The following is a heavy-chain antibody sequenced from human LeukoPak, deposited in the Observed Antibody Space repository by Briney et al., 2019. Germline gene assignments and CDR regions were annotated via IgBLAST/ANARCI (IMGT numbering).Heavy chain of an antibody. V-gene: IGHV4-59*01. D-gene: IGHD3-22*01. CDR1: GGSISNYY. Sequence: SETLSLTCTVSGGSISNYYWSWVRQPPAKGLEWIGYIYYSGSTNYNPSLKSRVTISVDTSKNQFSLKLSSVTAADTAVYYCARPESSGYSLYAFDIWGQGTMVTVSS. J-gene: IGHJ3*02. CDR2: IYYSGST. CDR3: ARPESSGYSLYAFDI.